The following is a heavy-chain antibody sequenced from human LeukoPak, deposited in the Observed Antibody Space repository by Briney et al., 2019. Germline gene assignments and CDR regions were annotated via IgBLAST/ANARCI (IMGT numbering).Heavy chain of an antibody. Sequence: GGSLRLSCAASGFTVSNNYMTWVRQAPGKGLEWVSVLYSGGDTYYSDSVKGRFTISRDNSKNTLYLQMNSLRAEDTAVYYCAKAIITYGDYVGGYYMDVWGKGTTVTVSS. CDR1: GFTVSNNY. CDR2: LYSGGDT. V-gene: IGHV3-66*02. CDR3: AKAIITYGDYVGGYYMDV. D-gene: IGHD4-17*01. J-gene: IGHJ6*03.